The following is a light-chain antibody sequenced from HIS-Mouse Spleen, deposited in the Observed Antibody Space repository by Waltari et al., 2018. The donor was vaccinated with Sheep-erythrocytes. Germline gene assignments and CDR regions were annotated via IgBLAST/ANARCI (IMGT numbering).Light chain of an antibody. CDR2: QDS. V-gene: IGLV3-1*01. CDR1: NLGDKY. CDR3: QAWDSSTAWNVV. J-gene: IGLJ2*01. Sequence: SYELTQPRSVSVSPGQTASITCSGDNLGDKYTCWYQQKPGQSPVLVIYQDSKRPSGIPERFSGSNSGNTATLTISGTQAMDEADYYCQAWDSSTAWNVVFGGGTKLTVL.